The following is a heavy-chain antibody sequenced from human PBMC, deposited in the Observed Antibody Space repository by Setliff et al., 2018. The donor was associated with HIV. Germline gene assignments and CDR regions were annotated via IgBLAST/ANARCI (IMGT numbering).Heavy chain of an antibody. J-gene: IGHJ3*02. CDR2: IYYSGST. V-gene: IGHV4-31*03. CDR3: ARESRNDFWSGYYRTFDI. CDR1: GGSISSGGYY. D-gene: IGHD3-3*01. Sequence: SETLSLTCNVSGGSISSGGYYWSWIRQHPGKGLEWIGYIYYSGSTYYNPSLKSRVTISVDTSKNKFSLKLSSVTAADTAMYFCARESRNDFWSGYYRTFDIWGQGPMVTVSS.